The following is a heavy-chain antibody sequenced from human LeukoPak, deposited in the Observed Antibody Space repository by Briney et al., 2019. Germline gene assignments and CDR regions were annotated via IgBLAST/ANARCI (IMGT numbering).Heavy chain of an antibody. D-gene: IGHD3-22*01. J-gene: IGHJ5*02. CDR3: AKSIYDSSGSNWFDP. CDR2: ISYDGSNK. CDR1: GFTFSSYG. Sequence: PGGPLRLSCEASGFTFSSYGMHWVRQAPGKGLEWVAVISYDGSNKYYADSVKGRFTISRDNSKNTLYLQMNSLRAEDTAVYYCAKSIYDSSGSNWFDPWGQGTLVTVSS. V-gene: IGHV3-30*18.